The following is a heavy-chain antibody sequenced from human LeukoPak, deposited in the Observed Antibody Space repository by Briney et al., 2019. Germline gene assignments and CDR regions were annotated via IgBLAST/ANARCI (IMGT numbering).Heavy chain of an antibody. Sequence: GGSLRLSCAASGFTDSRSYMSWVRQAPGKGLEWVSVIYSGGSTYYADSVKGRFTISRDNSKNTLYLQMNSLRAEDTAVYYCARVPTSIAARGEFDYWGQGTLVTVSS. D-gene: IGHD6-6*01. J-gene: IGHJ4*02. CDR3: ARVPTSIAARGEFDY. CDR1: GFTDSRSY. V-gene: IGHV3-53*05. CDR2: IYSGGST.